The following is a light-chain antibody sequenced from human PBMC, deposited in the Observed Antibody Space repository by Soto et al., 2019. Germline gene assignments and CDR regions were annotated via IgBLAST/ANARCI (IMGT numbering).Light chain of an antibody. J-gene: IGKJ4*01. CDR3: QLRTNWLLT. CDR1: QSVSSY. V-gene: IGKV3-11*01. Sequence: EIVLTQSPATLSLSPGERATLSCRASQSVSSYLAWYQQKPGQAPRLLIYDASNRATGIPARFSGSGSGTDFTLSISSLEPEDFAVYYCQLRTNWLLTCGGGTKVEIK. CDR2: DAS.